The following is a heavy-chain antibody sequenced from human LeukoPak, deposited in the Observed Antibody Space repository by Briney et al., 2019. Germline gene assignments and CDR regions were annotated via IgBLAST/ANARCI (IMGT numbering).Heavy chain of an antibody. CDR1: GGSISSSSYY. CDR3: ARPYYYYMDV. V-gene: IGHV4-39*07. Sequence: SETLSLTCTVSGGSISSSSYYWGWIRQPPGKGLEWIGSIYYSGSTYYNPSLKSRVTISVDKSKNQFSLKLSSVTAADTAVYYCARPYYYYMDVWGEGTTVTVSS. CDR2: IYYSGST. J-gene: IGHJ6*03.